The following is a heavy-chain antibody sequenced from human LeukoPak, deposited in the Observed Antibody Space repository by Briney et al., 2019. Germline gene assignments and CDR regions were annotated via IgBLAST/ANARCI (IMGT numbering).Heavy chain of an antibody. CDR2: IIPMFGTA. CDR3: ARGEDSWSGYSPADFDD. D-gene: IGHD3-3*01. CDR1: GCTFSSYE. V-gene: IGHV1-69*13. Sequence: GASVKVSCKASGCTFSSYEITWVRQAPGQGLEWMGGIIPMFGTANYAQKFQGRVTITADESTSTAYMELGSLRSEDTSVYYCARGEDSWSGYSPADFDDWGQGTLVTVSS. J-gene: IGHJ4*02.